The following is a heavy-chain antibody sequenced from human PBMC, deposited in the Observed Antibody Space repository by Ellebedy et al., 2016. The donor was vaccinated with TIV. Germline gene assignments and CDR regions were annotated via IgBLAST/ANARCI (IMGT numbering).Heavy chain of an antibody. V-gene: IGHV4-59*01. D-gene: IGHD1-26*01. Sequence: MPGGSLRLSCTVSGGSISNYYWGRIRQPPGKGLEWIGYIYSSGSTKYNPSLKSRVTISVDTSKNQFSLKLTSVSAADTAVYYCARLPKSRVGVTGHFDYWGQGTLVTVSS. CDR2: IYSSGST. J-gene: IGHJ4*02. CDR3: ARLPKSRVGVTGHFDY. CDR1: GGSISNYY.